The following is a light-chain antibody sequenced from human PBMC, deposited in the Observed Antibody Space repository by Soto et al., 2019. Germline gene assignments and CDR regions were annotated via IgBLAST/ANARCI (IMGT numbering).Light chain of an antibody. CDR2: EAS. CDR1: QSVRSY. CDR3: HQSFSVPRT. V-gene: IGKV1-39*01. Sequence: DIQMTQSPSSLSASVGDRVTITCRASQSVRSYLNWYQQSPGKAPKLLIYEASSLHSGVPSRFSGDGYGTHFTPTITNLQPEDFGSYFCHQSFSVPRTFXQGTKVDIK. J-gene: IGKJ1*01.